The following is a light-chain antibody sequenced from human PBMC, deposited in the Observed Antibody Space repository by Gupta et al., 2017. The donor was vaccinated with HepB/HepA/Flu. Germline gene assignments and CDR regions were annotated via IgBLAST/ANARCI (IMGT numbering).Light chain of an antibody. CDR1: DIGSKV. Sequence: SSVLTPPPSVSVAPGETARMPCGGIDIGSKVVHWYQQEPGQAPVLVIYDDNDRPSGIPERLSASNSGITATMTSNRVEAGDEADYYCQVWDSTSNVVVFGGGTKLTVL. J-gene: IGLJ2*01. CDR3: QVWDSTSNVVV. V-gene: IGLV3-21*02. CDR2: DDN.